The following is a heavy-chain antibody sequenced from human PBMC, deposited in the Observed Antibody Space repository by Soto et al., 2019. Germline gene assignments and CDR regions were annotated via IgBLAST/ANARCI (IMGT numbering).Heavy chain of an antibody. D-gene: IGHD6-13*01. V-gene: IGHV5-51*01. Sequence: GDSLNISCQGSGYRVSSFWIGWVRQMPGKGLEWMGIAQPGHSDTRYSPAFQGHVTISVDESTNTAYLQWSSLRASDTAMYFCARHGYSSSWYPDHWGQGTLVTVSS. J-gene: IGHJ4*02. CDR3: ARHGYSSSWYPDH. CDR2: AQPGHSDT. CDR1: GYRVSSFW.